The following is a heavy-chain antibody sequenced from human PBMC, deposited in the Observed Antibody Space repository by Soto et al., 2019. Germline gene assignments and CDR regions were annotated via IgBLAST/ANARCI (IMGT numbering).Heavy chain of an antibody. J-gene: IGHJ3*02. D-gene: IGHD2-15*01. CDR1: GYTFTSYD. CDR2: MNPNSGNT. CDR3: ARDRYCSGGSCSGSFDI. V-gene: IGHV1-8*01. Sequence: ASVKVSCKASGYTFTSYDINGVRQATGQGLEWMGWMNPNSGNTGYAQKFRGRVTITRDTSASTAYMELSSLRSEDTAVYYCARDRYCSGGSCSGSFDIWGQGTMVTVSS.